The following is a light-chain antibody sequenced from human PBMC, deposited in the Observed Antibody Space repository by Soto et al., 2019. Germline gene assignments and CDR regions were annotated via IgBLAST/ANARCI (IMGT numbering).Light chain of an antibody. Sequence: DIQMTQSPSTLSASVGDRVTITCRASQSISSWLAWYQQKPGKAPKVLIYKASSLESGVPSRFSGSGSGTEFTLTISSLQPDDFATYYCQQYNIYSSFGQGTKVDIK. CDR1: QSISSW. CDR2: KAS. J-gene: IGKJ1*01. CDR3: QQYNIYSS. V-gene: IGKV1-5*03.